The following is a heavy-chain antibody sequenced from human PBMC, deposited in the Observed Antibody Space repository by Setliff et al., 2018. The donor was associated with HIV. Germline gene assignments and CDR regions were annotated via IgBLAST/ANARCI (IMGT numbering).Heavy chain of an antibody. CDR3: ARRGATVTTRYSDY. CDR2: VYPGDSDT. J-gene: IGHJ4*02. V-gene: IGHV5-51*01. Sequence: PGESLKISCKASGYSFTTYWIGWVRQMPGKGLEWMGIVYPGDSDTRYSPSFQGQVTISADKSITTAYLQWSSLKASDTAMYYCARRGATVTTRYSDYWGQGTLVTVSS. D-gene: IGHD4-17*01. CDR1: GYSFTTYW.